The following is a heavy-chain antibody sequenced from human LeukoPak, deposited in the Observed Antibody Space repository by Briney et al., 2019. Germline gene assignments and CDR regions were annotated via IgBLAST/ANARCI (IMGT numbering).Heavy chain of an antibody. V-gene: IGHV1-69*04. CDR2: IIPILGIA. Sequence: SVKVSCKASGGTFSSYAISWVRQAPGQGLEWMGRIIPILGIANYAQKFQGRVTITADKSTSTAYMELSSLRSEDTAVYYCARESAYSYGVFYGMDVWGQGTTVTVSS. CDR3: ARESAYSYGVFYGMDV. J-gene: IGHJ6*02. D-gene: IGHD5-18*01. CDR1: GGTFSSYA.